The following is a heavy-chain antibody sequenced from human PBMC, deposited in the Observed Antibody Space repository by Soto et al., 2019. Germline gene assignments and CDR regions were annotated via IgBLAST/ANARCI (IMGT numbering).Heavy chain of an antibody. D-gene: IGHD2-2*01. V-gene: IGHV3-30-3*01. CDR1: GFTFSSYA. CDR2: ISYDGSNK. Sequence: GGSLRLSCAASGFTFSSYAMHWVRQAPGKGLEWVAVISYDGSNKYYADSVKGRFTISRDNSKNTLYLQMNSLRAEDTAVYYCARDPSAKVPAIYYCDYWGQGTLVTVSS. CDR3: ARDPSAKVPAIYYCDY. J-gene: IGHJ4*02.